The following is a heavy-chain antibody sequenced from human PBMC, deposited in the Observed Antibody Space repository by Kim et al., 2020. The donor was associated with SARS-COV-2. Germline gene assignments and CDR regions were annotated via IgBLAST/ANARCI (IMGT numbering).Heavy chain of an antibody. CDR3: AREVVRGVNWFDP. Sequence: YAQKFQGRATIPADESTSTAYMELSSLRSEDTAVYYCAREVVRGVNWFDPWGQGTLVTVSS. D-gene: IGHD3-10*01. V-gene: IGHV1-69*01. J-gene: IGHJ5*02.